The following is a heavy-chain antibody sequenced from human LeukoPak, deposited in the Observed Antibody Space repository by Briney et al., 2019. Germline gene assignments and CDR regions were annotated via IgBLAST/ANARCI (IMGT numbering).Heavy chain of an antibody. V-gene: IGHV1-24*01. CDR2: FDPEDGET. D-gene: IGHD3-22*01. Sequence: ASVKVSCKVSGYTLTELSKHWVRQAHGKGLEWMGGFDPEDGETIYAQKFQGRVTMTEDTSTDTAYMALSSLRSEDTAVYYWATLGRFYYDSSGYYNNRNWFDPWGQGTLVTVSS. CDR3: ATLGRFYYDSSGYYNNRNWFDP. J-gene: IGHJ5*02. CDR1: GYTLTELS.